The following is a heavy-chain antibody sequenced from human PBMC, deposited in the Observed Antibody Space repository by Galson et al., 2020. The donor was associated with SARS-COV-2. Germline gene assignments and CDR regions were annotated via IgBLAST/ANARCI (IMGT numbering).Heavy chain of an antibody. CDR3: AKVGDGYPRGGLHS. D-gene: IGHD3-10*01. V-gene: IGHV3-30*18. J-gene: IGHJ4*02. Sequence: GGSLSLSCAAYGFTFSSYGMHWIRQTQGKGLEWVAVISSDGNHKYYVDSGRGRFTIYRAMSGNTLYLQMNSLRVGGTALCYCAKVGDGYPRGGLHSWGQGALGTFS. CDR2: ISSDGNHK. CDR1: GFTFSSYG.